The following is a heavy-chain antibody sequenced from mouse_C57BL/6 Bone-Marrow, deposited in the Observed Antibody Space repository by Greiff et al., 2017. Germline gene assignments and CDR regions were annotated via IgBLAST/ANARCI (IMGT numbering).Heavy chain of an antibody. J-gene: IGHJ1*03. CDR2: IDPSDSET. V-gene: IGHV1-52*01. CDR3: AAYYSNSWYFDV. CDR1: GYTFTSYW. D-gene: IGHD2-5*01. Sequence: QVQLQQPGAELVRPGSSVKLSCKASGYTFTSYWMHWVKQRPIQGLEWIGNIDPSDSETHYNQKFKDKATLTVDKSSSTAYMQLSSLTSEDSAVYYCAAYYSNSWYFDVWGTGTTVTVSS.